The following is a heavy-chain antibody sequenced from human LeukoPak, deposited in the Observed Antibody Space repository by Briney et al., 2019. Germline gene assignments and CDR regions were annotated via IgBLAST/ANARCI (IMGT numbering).Heavy chain of an antibody. D-gene: IGHD6-19*01. CDR2: TSYDGSSK. Sequence: PGGSLRLSCAASGFTFSSYGMHWVRQAPGKGLEWVAVTSYDGSSKYYADFVKGRFTISRDNSQNTLYLQMNSLRAEDTAVYYCAKGHSSGWNNYFGYWGQGTLVTVSS. CDR3: AKGHSSGWNNYFGY. J-gene: IGHJ4*02. V-gene: IGHV3-30*18. CDR1: GFTFSSYG.